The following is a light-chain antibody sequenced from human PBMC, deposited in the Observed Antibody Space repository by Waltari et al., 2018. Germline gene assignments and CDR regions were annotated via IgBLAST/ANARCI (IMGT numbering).Light chain of an antibody. J-gene: IGKJ1*01. CDR3: QMYVRLPVT. Sequence: DIVLTQSPGTLSLSPGDSATLSCRASQSVSRVLAWYQQIPGQAPRLLIYGASNRATGIPDRFSGGGSGTDFNLTISRLEPEDFAMYYCQMYVRLPVTFGQGTKVEIK. CDR2: GAS. V-gene: IGKV3-20*01. CDR1: QSVSRV.